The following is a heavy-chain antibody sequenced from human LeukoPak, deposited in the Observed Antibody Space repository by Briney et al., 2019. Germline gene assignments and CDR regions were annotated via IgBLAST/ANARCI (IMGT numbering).Heavy chain of an antibody. CDR3: ARSFGSSWRAEYFQH. Sequence: SETLPFSCTVSGGTISGHDWSWIRKTTGKGLEWIGRIYTSGSTNYNPSLKSRVTMSVDTSKNQFSLKLSSVTAADTAVYYCARSFGSSWRAEYFQHWGQGTLVTVSS. J-gene: IGHJ1*01. CDR1: GGTISGHD. CDR2: IYTSGST. V-gene: IGHV4-4*07. D-gene: IGHD6-13*01.